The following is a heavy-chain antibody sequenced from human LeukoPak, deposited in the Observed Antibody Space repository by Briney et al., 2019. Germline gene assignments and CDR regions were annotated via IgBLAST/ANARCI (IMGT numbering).Heavy chain of an antibody. J-gene: IGHJ6*02. Sequence: GGSLRLSCAASGFTFSSYGMHWVRQAPGKGLEWVAVISYDGSNKYYADSVKGRFTISRDNSKNTLYLQMNSLRAEDTAVYYCAEAPEYFDWLTLPYYYYGMDVWGQGTTVTVSS. V-gene: IGHV3-30*18. CDR2: ISYDGSNK. D-gene: IGHD3-9*01. CDR3: AEAPEYFDWLTLPYYYYGMDV. CDR1: GFTFSSYG.